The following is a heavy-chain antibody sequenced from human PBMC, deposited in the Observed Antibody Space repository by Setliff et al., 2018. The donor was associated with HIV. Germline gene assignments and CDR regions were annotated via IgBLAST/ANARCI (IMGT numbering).Heavy chain of an antibody. Sequence: SVKVSCKTSGRSFSSYAVSWVRQAPGQGLEWMGGIIPIFGTTNYAQKFQGRVTITADESASTVYVELSSLRSEDTALYYCARDGLLVAGIRFDYWGQGTLVTVS. CDR2: IIPIFGTT. CDR1: GRSFSSYA. J-gene: IGHJ4*01. D-gene: IGHD6-19*01. CDR3: ARDGLLVAGIRFDY. V-gene: IGHV1-69*13.